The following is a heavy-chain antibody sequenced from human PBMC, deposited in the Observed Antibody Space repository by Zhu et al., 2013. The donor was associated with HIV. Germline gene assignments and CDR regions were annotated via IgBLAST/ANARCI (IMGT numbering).Heavy chain of an antibody. CDR1: GYTFYNYA. D-gene: IGHD6-6*01. Sequence: QVQLVXSGAEVKKPGASVKVSCKASGYTFYNYAISWVRQAPGQGLEWMGWISAYNGHTKYGQKLQGRVSMTTDTSTSTAYMELRNLRSDDTAVYYCARDLYSTSSRPFDIWGQGTMVTVSS. J-gene: IGHJ3*02. CDR2: ISAYNGHT. V-gene: IGHV1-18*01. CDR3: ARDLYSTSSRPFDI.